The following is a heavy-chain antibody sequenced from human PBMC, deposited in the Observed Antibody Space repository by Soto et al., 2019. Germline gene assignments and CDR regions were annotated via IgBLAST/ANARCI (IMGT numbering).Heavy chain of an antibody. D-gene: IGHD3-10*01. J-gene: IGHJ4*02. V-gene: IGHV3-33*01. Sequence: QVQLVESGGGVVEPGRSLRLSCAASGFTFRSYGMHWVRQAPGKGLEWVALIWYDGSNKYYADSVKGRFTISRDNSKNTLYLQTNSLRVEDTAVYYCARLGGSGSYTVDYWGQGTLVTVSS. CDR1: GFTFRSYG. CDR2: IWYDGSNK. CDR3: ARLGGSGSYTVDY.